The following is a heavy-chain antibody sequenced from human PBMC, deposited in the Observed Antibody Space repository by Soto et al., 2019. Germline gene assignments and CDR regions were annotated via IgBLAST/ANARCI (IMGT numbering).Heavy chain of an antibody. V-gene: IGHV3-11*01. Sequence: PGGSLRLSCAASGFTFSDYYMSWIRHAPGKGLEWVSYISSSGSTIYYADSVKGRFTISRDNAKNSLYLQMNSLRAEDTAVYYCARAWSYYDFWSGPSPYYYGMDVWGQGTTVTVSS. CDR3: ARAWSYYDFWSGPSPYYYGMDV. J-gene: IGHJ6*02. CDR2: ISSSGSTI. CDR1: GFTFSDYY. D-gene: IGHD3-3*01.